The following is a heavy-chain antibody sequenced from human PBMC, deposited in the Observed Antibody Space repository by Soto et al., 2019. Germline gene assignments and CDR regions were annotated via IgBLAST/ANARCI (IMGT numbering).Heavy chain of an antibody. CDR3: AREWGSYGSGIDY. D-gene: IGHD3-10*01. CDR1: GGSISSGDYY. CDR2: IYYSGST. V-gene: IGHV4-30-4*01. Sequence: QVQLQESGPGLVKPSQTLSLTCTVSGGSISSGDYYWSWIRQPPGKGLEWIGYIYYSGSTYYNPSLKTRVTISVDTSKNQFSLKLSSVTAADTAVYYCAREWGSYGSGIDYWGQGTLVTVSS. J-gene: IGHJ4*02.